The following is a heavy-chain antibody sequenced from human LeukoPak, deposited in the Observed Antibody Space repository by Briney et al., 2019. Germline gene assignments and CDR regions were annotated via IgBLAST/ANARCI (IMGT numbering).Heavy chain of an antibody. Sequence: ASVKVSCKASGYTFTSYGISWVRQAPGQGLEWMGWISAYNGNTNYAQKLQGRVTMTTDTSTSTAYMELRSLRSDDAAVYYCARGGRTPSGQGFCDYWGQGTLVTVSS. CDR3: ARGGRTPSGQGFCDY. CDR2: ISAYNGNT. D-gene: IGHD1-14*01. J-gene: IGHJ4*02. CDR1: GYTFTSYG. V-gene: IGHV1-18*01.